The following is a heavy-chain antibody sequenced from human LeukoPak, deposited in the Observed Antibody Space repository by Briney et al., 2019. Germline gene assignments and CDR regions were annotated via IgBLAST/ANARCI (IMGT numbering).Heavy chain of an antibody. Sequence: PGRSLRLSCAASGFTFSSYGMHWVRQAPGKGLEWVAVIWYDGSNKYYADSVKGRFTISRDNSKNTLYLQMNGLRAEDTAVYYCARAPTSYYYFDYWGQGTLVTVSS. CDR1: GFTFSSYG. V-gene: IGHV3-33*01. CDR2: IWYDGSNK. CDR3: ARAPTSYYYFDY. J-gene: IGHJ4*02. D-gene: IGHD1-26*01.